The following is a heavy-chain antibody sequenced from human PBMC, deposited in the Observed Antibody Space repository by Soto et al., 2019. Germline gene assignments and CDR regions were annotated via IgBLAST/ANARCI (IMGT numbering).Heavy chain of an antibody. V-gene: IGHV3-33*01. D-gene: IGHD5-12*01. CDR3: ARDHRRYSGYVVTYYFDY. CDR1: GFTFSSYG. Sequence: QVQLVESGGGVVQPGRSLRLSCAASGFTFSSYGMHWVRQAPGKGLEWVAVIWYDGSNKYYADSVKGRFTISRDNSKNTLYLQMNSLRAEDTAVYYCARDHRRYSGYVVTYYFDYWGQGTLVTVSS. CDR2: IWYDGSNK. J-gene: IGHJ4*02.